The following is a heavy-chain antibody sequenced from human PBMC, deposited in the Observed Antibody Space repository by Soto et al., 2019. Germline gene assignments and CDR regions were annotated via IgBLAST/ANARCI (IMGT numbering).Heavy chain of an antibody. CDR2: INPSGGST. CDR1: GYTFTSYY. Sequence: ASVKVSCKASGYTFTSYYMHWVRQAPGQGLEWMGIINPSGGSTSYAQKFQGRVTMTRDTSTSTVYMELSSLRSEDTAVYYCARDLGGYSYGYGYLAPRPGHWGQGTLVTVSS. D-gene: IGHD5-18*01. CDR3: ARDLGGYSYGYGYLAPRPGH. V-gene: IGHV1-46*01. J-gene: IGHJ4*02.